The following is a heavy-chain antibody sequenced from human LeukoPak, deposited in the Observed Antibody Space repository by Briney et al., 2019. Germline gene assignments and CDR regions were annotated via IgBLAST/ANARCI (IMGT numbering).Heavy chain of an antibody. Sequence: GGSLRLSCAASGFTFSSYGMSWVRQAPGKGLEWVSAISGSGGSTYYADSVKGRFTISRDNSKNTLYLQMNSLRAEDTAVYYCAKGDRWVRGAFDYWGQGTLVTVSS. D-gene: IGHD3-10*01. CDR3: AKGDRWVRGAFDY. CDR1: GFTFSSYG. CDR2: ISGSGGST. V-gene: IGHV3-23*01. J-gene: IGHJ4*02.